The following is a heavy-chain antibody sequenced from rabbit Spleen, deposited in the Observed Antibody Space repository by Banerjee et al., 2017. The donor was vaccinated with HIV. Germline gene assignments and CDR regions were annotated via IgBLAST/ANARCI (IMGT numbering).Heavy chain of an antibody. V-gene: IGHV1S7*01. CDR3: SCIYASSSGFPTYCMNF. J-gene: IGHJ4*01. Sequence: KLKESGGGLVQPGGSLKLSCKASGFDFTTYYMNWVRQAPGKGLELIGFIYPVFGGTYFACWVTCRIASSSLNAQYTLYLQLNSLTAADTATYFCSCIYASSSGFPTYCMNFWGPGTLVTVS. D-gene: IGHD1-1*01. CDR2: IYPVFGGT. CDR1: GFDFTTYY.